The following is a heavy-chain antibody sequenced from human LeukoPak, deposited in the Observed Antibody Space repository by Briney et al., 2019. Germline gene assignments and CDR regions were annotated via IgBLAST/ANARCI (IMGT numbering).Heavy chain of an antibody. CDR2: IYSGGST. D-gene: IGHD3-10*01. J-gene: IGHJ6*04. CDR1: GFTVSSNY. CDR3: ARDAYYYGSGSYYKVSYGMDV. V-gene: IGHV3-53*01. Sequence: GGSLRLSCAASGFTVSSNYMSWVRQAPGKGLEWVSVIYSGGSTYYADSVKGRFTISRDNSKNKLYLQMNSLRAEDTAVYYCARDAYYYGSGSYYKVSYGMDVGGKGTTVTVSA.